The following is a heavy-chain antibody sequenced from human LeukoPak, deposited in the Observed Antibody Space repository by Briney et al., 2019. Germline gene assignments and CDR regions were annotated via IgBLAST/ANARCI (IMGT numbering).Heavy chain of an antibody. CDR2: IYYSGST. D-gene: IGHD3/OR15-3a*01. V-gene: IGHV4-39*07. CDR1: GGSISSSSYY. CDR3: ARAILQTLGYYGFEVNWFDP. Sequence: PSETLSLTCTVSGGSISSSSYYWGWIRQPPGKGLEWIGSIYYSGSTYYNPSLKSRVTISVDTSKNQFSLKLSSVTAADTAVYYCARAILQTLGYYGFEVNWFDPWGQGTLVTVSS. J-gene: IGHJ5*02.